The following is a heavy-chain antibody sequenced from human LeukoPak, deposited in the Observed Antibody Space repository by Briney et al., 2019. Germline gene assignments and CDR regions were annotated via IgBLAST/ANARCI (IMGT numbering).Heavy chain of an antibody. CDR2: ISSDGGDK. V-gene: IGHV3-30*03. D-gene: IGHD4-11*01. CDR3: AREEPYSNFPSFDY. CDR1: GFTFSSFG. J-gene: IGHJ4*02. Sequence: GGSLRLSCAASGFTFSSFGMHWVRQAPGKGLEWVAVISSDGGDKYSADSVKGRFTISRDNSKNTLYLQMNSLRAEDTAVYYCAREEPYSNFPSFDYWGQGTLVTVSS.